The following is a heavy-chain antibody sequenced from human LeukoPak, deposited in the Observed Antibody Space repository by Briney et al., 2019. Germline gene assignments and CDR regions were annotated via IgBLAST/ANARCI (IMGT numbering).Heavy chain of an antibody. CDR1: GYTFTGYY. Sequence: ASVKVSCKASGYTFTGYYMHWVRQAPGQGLEWMGRINPNSGGTNYAQKFQGRVTMTSDTSISTAYMELSRLRSDDTAVYYCARGGFFGRAGDAFDIWGRGTMVTVSS. CDR2: INPNSGGT. J-gene: IGHJ3*02. D-gene: IGHD3-3*01. CDR3: ARGGFFGRAGDAFDI. V-gene: IGHV1-2*06.